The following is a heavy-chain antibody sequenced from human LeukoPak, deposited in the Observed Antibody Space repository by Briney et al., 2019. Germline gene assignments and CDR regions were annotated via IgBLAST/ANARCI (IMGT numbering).Heavy chain of an antibody. Sequence: SETLSLTCTVSGGSISSYYWNWIRQPPGKGLEWIGHIFDSGSTNYNPSLKSRVTISVDTSKNQFSLKLSSVTAADTAVYYCARVAYRNSVPWFDPWGQGTLVTVSS. J-gene: IGHJ5*02. CDR1: GGSISSYY. V-gene: IGHV4-59*01. CDR2: IFDSGST. D-gene: IGHD4-23*01. CDR3: ARVAYRNSVPWFDP.